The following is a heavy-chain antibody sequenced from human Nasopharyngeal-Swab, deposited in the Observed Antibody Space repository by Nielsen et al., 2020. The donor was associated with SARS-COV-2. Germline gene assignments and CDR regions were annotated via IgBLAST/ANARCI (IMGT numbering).Heavy chain of an antibody. V-gene: IGHV4-61*02. J-gene: IGHJ5*02. D-gene: IGHD2-15*01. Sequence: SETLSLTCTVSGGSISSGSYYWSWMRQRAGKGLEWIGRIYTSGSTNYNPSLKSRVTISVDTSKNQFSLKLSSVTAADTAVYYCARGNIVVVVAATRSWFDPWGQGTLVTVSS. CDR1: GGSISSGSYY. CDR3: ARGNIVVVVAATRSWFDP. CDR2: IYTSGST.